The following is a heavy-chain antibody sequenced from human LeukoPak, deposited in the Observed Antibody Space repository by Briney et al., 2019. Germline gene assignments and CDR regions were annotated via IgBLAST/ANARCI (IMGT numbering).Heavy chain of an antibody. CDR3: ARGWEQLVPRGAFDI. D-gene: IGHD6-13*01. CDR2: ISAYNGNT. J-gene: IGHJ3*02. Sequence: ASVKVSCKASGYTFTSYGISWVRQAPGQGLEWMGWISAYNGNTNYAQKLQGRVTMTTDTSTSTAYMELSSLRSEDTAVYYCARGWEQLVPRGAFDIWGQGTMVTVSS. V-gene: IGHV1-18*01. CDR1: GYTFTSYG.